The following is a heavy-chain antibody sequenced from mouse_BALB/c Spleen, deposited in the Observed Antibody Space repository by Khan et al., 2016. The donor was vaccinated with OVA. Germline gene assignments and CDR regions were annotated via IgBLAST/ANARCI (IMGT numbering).Heavy chain of an antibody. CDR3: ARTARIKY. V-gene: IGHV3-2*02. CDR1: GYSITSGYG. D-gene: IGHD1-2*01. J-gene: IGHJ2*01. Sequence: EVQLQESGPGLVKPSQSLSLTCTVTGYSITSGYGWNWIRQFPGNKMEWMGYISYSGSTNYNPSLKSRISTTRDTSKNQFFLQLNSVTTEDTATYYCARTARIKYWGQGTTLTVSS. CDR2: ISYSGST.